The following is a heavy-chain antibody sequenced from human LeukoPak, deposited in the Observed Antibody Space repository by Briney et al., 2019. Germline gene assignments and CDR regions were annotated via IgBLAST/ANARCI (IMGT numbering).Heavy chain of an antibody. Sequence: SQTLSLTCTVSGGSISGGGYYWSWIRQHPGKGLEWIGYIYSSGSTYYNPSLKSRVTISVDTSKNQFSLKLNSVTAADTAVYYCVREKTGGYGSGSSYWYFDLWGRGTLVTVSS. V-gene: IGHV4-31*03. CDR2: IYSSGST. J-gene: IGHJ2*01. D-gene: IGHD3-10*01. CDR3: VREKTGGYGSGSSYWYFDL. CDR1: GGSISGGGYY.